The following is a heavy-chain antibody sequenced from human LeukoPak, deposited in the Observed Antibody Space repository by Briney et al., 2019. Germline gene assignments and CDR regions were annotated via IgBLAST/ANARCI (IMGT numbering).Heavy chain of an antibody. V-gene: IGHV3-23*01. CDR2: ISGSGGST. J-gene: IGHJ4*02. CDR1: GFTFRSSA. Sequence: GSLRLSCAASGFTFRSSAMSWVRQAPGKGLEWVSGISGSGGSTFNADSVKGRFTISRDNSKNTLYLQMNSLRAEDTAVYYCAKARGGYSYFDYWGQGTLVTVSS. D-gene: IGHD3-22*01. CDR3: AKARGGYSYFDY.